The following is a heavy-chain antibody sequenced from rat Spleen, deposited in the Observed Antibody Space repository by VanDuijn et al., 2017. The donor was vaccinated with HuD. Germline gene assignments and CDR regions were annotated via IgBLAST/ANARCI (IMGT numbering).Heavy chain of an antibody. D-gene: IGHD1-11*01. Sequence: QVQLKESGPGLVQPSQTLSLTCTVSGFSLSNYGVIWVRQPPGKGLEWMGAMWNGGGTDYNSPFKSRLSISRDTSKSQVFLKMNSLQTDDTAKYFCARHLDYGGYFDYWGQGVMVTVSS. CDR3: ARHLDYGGYFDY. CDR2: MWNGGGT. V-gene: IGHV2-16*01. CDR1: GFSLSNYG. J-gene: IGHJ2*01.